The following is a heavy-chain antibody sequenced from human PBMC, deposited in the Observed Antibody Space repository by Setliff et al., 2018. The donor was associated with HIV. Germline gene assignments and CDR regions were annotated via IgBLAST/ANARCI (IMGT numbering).Heavy chain of an antibody. CDR2: INTETGNP. CDR1: GYTLTTYG. Sequence: AASVKVSCKASGYTLTTYGISWVRQAPGQGPEWMGWINTETGNPMYAQGFRGRLVFSLDTSVNTAYLQINSLKAEDTAMYYCARVGSYWSTFDYWGQGALVTVS. D-gene: IGHD2-8*02. V-gene: IGHV7-4-1*02. CDR3: ARVGSYWSTFDY. J-gene: IGHJ4*02.